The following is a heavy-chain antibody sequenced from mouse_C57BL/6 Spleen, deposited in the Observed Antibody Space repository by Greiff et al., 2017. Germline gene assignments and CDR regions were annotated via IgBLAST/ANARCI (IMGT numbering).Heavy chain of an antibody. CDR2: INPSNGGT. V-gene: IGHV1-53*01. CDR1: GYTFTSYW. J-gene: IGHJ4*01. D-gene: IGHD1-1*01. Sequence: QVHVKQPGTELVKPGASVKLSCKASGYTFTSYWMHWVKQRPGQGLEWIGNINPSNGGTNYNEKFKSKATLTVDKSSSTAYMQLSSLTSEDSAVYYCASAITTVVAPYAMDYWGQGTSVTVSS. CDR3: ASAITTVVAPYAMDY.